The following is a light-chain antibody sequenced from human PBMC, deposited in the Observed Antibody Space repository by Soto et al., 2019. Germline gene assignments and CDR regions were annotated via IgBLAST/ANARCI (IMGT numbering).Light chain of an antibody. CDR1: QGIRNF. J-gene: IGKJ3*01. Sequence: DIQMTQSPTSLSASVGDRVTITCQASQGIRNFVAWYQQKPGKAPKLLIYPASTLQSGVPSRFSGSRSGTDFTLTIKSLQPEEVATYSWKKYSSDPVFGPGTKV. V-gene: IGKV1-27*01. CDR3: KKYSSDPV. CDR2: PAS.